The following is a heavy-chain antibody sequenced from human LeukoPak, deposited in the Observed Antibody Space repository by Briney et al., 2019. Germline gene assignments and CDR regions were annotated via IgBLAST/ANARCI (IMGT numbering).Heavy chain of an antibody. V-gene: IGHV4-30-2*01. J-gene: IGHJ5*02. CDR2: IYHSGST. D-gene: IGHD3-10*01. CDR1: GGSISSGGYS. CDR3: AREVLWFGDKESHWFDP. Sequence: PSETLSLTCAVSGGSISSGGYSWSWIRQPPGKGLEWIGYIYHSGSTYYNPSLKSRVTISVDRSKNQFSLKLSSVTAADTAVYYCAREVLWFGDKESHWFDPWGQGTLVTVSS.